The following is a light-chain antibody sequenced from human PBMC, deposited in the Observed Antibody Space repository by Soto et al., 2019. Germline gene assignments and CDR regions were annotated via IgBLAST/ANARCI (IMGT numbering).Light chain of an antibody. V-gene: IGKV3-20*01. CDR3: QQYGSSPPIT. CDR1: QSVSSSY. J-gene: IGKJ3*01. CDR2: GAS. Sequence: EIVLTQSPGTLSLSPGERATLSCRASQSVSSSYLAWYQQKPGQAPRLLIYGASSRATGIPPRFSGSGSGTDFTLTISRLEPEDFAVYYCQQYGSSPPITFGPGTKVDIK.